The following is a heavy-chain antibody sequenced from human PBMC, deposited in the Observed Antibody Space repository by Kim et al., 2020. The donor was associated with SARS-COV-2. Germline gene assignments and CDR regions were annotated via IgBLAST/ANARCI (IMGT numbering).Heavy chain of an antibody. CDR2: IYYSGST. J-gene: IGHJ5*02. CDR3: ARQGGSYDILTNYYPDWFDP. CDR1: GGFISSRSHY. D-gene: IGHD3-9*01. Sequence: LETLSLTCTVSGGFISSRSHYWGWIRQPPGKGLEWIGSIYYSGSTYYKPSLKSRVTISVDASKNQFSLKLSSVTAADTAVYFCARQGGSYDILTNYYPDWFDPWGQGILVTVSS. V-gene: IGHV4-39*01.